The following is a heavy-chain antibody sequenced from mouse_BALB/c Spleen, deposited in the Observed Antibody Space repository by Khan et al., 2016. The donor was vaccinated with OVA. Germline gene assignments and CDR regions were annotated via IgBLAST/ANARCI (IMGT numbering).Heavy chain of an antibody. V-gene: IGHV5-6*01. D-gene: IGHD1-1*01. Sequence: EVELVESGGDLVKPGGSLKLSCAASGFTFSTYGMSWVRQTPDKRLEWVAIISTSGSYTYYPDSVKGRFTISRDNAKNTLYLQMSSLKSEDTAMYYCARCLYGSSYDYYAMDYGGQGTSVTVSS. CDR2: ISTSGSYT. CDR3: ARCLYGSSYDYYAMDY. J-gene: IGHJ4*01. CDR1: GFTFSTYG.